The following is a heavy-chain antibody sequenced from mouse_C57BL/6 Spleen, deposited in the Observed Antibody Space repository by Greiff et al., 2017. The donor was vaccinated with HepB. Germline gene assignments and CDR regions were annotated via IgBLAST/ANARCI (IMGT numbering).Heavy chain of an antibody. J-gene: IGHJ2*01. CDR3: ARIITTVVDPYYFDY. Sequence: VQLQQSGAELARPGASVKLSCKASGYTFTSYGISWVKQRTGQGLEWIVEIYPRSGNTYYNEKFKGKATLTADKSSSTAYMELRSLTSEDSAVYFCARIITTVVDPYYFDYWGQGTTLTVSS. CDR1: GYTFTSYG. V-gene: IGHV1-81*01. D-gene: IGHD1-1*01. CDR2: IYPRSGNT.